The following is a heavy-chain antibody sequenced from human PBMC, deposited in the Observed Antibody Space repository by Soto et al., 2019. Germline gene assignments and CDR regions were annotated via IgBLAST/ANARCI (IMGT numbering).Heavy chain of an antibody. D-gene: IGHD2-2*01. CDR1: GGSISSYH. J-gene: IGHJ6*03. V-gene: IGHV4-59*01. CDR2: IYYSGST. CDR3: ARTNTVPHGRYYMDV. Sequence: QVQLQESGPGLVKPSETLSLTCTVSGGSISSYHWSWIRQPPGKGLEWIGYIYYSGSTNYNPSLKSRVTISVDTSKNQFSLKLSSVTAADTAVYYCARTNTVPHGRYYMDVWGKGTTVTVSS.